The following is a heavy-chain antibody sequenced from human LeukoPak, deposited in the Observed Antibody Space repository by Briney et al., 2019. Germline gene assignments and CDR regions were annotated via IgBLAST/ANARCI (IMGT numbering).Heavy chain of an antibody. CDR1: GGSISSSSHY. D-gene: IGHD4-11*01. Sequence: PSETLSLTCTVSGGSISSSSHYWGWIRQPPGKGLEYIGSIHYTGNTYYNPSLKSRDTISLDTSKKQLSLKLSSVTPADTAFYYCSTATGTTYNSFDPWGQGTLVTVSS. CDR3: STATGTTYNSFDP. V-gene: IGHV4-39*07. CDR2: IHYTGNT. J-gene: IGHJ5*02.